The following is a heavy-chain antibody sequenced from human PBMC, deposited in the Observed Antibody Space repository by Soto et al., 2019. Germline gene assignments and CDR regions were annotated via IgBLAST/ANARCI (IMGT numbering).Heavy chain of an antibody. D-gene: IGHD3-3*01. Sequence: SETMSLTCAVSGGSISSSYWWNWVRQPPGKGQEWMGKIYHSGSTNYNPSLKNRVTISVDKSNIQFSLRLSSVSAADTAVYFCVTSLTYDFWRAGARHYYFDYWGQGTLVTVSS. CDR1: GGSISSSYW. J-gene: IGHJ4*02. CDR3: VTSLTYDFWRAGARHYYFDY. CDR2: IYHSGST. V-gene: IGHV4-4*02.